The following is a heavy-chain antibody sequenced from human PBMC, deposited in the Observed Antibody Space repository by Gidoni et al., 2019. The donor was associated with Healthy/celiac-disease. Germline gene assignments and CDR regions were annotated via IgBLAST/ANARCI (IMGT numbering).Heavy chain of an antibody. CDR3: ARGRSYYYDSSGYWIDY. Sequence: QVQLQQWGAGLLKPSETLSLTCAVYGGSFSGYYWSWIRQPPGKGLEWIGEINHSGSTNYNPSLKSRVTISVDTSKNQFSLKLSSVTAADTAVYYCARGRSYYYDSSGYWIDYWGQGTLVTVSS. CDR1: GGSFSGYY. D-gene: IGHD3-22*01. CDR2: INHSGST. J-gene: IGHJ4*02. V-gene: IGHV4-34*01.